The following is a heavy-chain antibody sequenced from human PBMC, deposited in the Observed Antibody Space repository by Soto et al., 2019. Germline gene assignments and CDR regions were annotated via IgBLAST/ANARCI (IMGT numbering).Heavy chain of an antibody. CDR2: ISGSGGST. Sequence: EVQLLESGGGLVQPGGSLRLSCAASGFTFSSYAMSWVRQAPGKGLEWVSAISGSGGSTYYADSVKGRFTISRDNSKNTLYLQMNSLRAEDTAVYYCAKDQTIFGVAINWFDPWGQGTLVTVSS. D-gene: IGHD3-3*01. CDR1: GFTFSSYA. CDR3: AKDQTIFGVAINWFDP. V-gene: IGHV3-23*01. J-gene: IGHJ5*02.